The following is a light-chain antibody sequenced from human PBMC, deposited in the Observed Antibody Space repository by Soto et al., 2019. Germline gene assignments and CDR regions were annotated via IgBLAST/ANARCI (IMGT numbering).Light chain of an antibody. V-gene: IGLV2-14*03. CDR3: SSFTRSNSHV. Sequence: QSALTQPASVSGSPGQSITISCTGTSSDVGAYNYVSWYQQHPGKVPKLMIYDVSDRPSGVSNRFSGSKSGNTASLTISGLQAEHEADYYCSSFTRSNSHVFGTGTKLTVL. CDR2: DVS. CDR1: SSDVGAYNY. J-gene: IGLJ1*01.